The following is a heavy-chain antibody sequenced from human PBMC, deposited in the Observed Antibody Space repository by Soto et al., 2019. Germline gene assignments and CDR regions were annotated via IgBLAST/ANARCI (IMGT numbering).Heavy chain of an antibody. CDR2: IYPGDSDT. J-gene: IGHJ6*02. Sequence: PGESLKISCKGSGYSFTSYWIGLVRQMPGKGLEWMGIIYPGDSDTRYSPSFQGQVTISADKSISTAYLQWSSLKASDTAMYYCARQQRYYYYDMDVWGQGTTVTVSS. CDR3: ARQQRYYYYDMDV. CDR1: GYSFTSYW. V-gene: IGHV5-51*01.